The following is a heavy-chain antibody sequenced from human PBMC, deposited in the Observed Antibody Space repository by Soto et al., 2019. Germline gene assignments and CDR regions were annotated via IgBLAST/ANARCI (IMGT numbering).Heavy chain of an antibody. V-gene: IGHV1-18*01. Sequence: QVQLVQSGAEVKKPGASVKVSCKASGYTFISYGISWVRQAPGQGLEWMGWISAYNGNTNYAQKFQGRVTMTTDTXXTXAXXEVRGLRSDATAGYYCARNGSWTGYCGGGSCYLDYWGQGTLVTVSS. CDR3: ARNGSWTGYCGGGSCYLDY. CDR2: ISAYNGNT. CDR1: GYTFISYG. D-gene: IGHD2-15*01. J-gene: IGHJ4*02.